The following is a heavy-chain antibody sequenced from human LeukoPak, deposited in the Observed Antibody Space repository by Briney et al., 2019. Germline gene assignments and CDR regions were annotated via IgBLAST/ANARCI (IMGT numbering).Heavy chain of an antibody. D-gene: IGHD2-15*01. Sequence: PGGSLRLSCAASGFTFSSYSMNWVRQAPGKGLEWVSYISSSSSTIYYADSVKGRFTISRDNAKNSLYLQMNSLRAEDTAVYCCARDVRVFGWWEPFDYWGQGTLVTVSS. CDR1: GFTFSSYS. J-gene: IGHJ4*02. CDR3: ARDVRVFGWWEPFDY. CDR2: ISSSSSTI. V-gene: IGHV3-48*01.